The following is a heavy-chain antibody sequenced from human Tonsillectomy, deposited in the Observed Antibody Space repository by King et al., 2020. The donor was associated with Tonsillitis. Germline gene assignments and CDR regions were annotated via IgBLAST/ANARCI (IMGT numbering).Heavy chain of an antibody. V-gene: IGHV3-9*01. CDR1: GCTFDVYA. CDR3: AKDIRYCGSNFDY. CDR2: ISWNIGCI. Sequence: VQLVESGGIFVQPGRPLRLSCAASGCTFDVYALHWVRQAPGKGLEWVSGISWNIGCIDYADSVKGRFTISRDNAKNSLYLQMNSLRAEDTALYYCAKDIRYCGSNFDYWGQGTLVTVSS. D-gene: IGHD1-26*01. J-gene: IGHJ4*02.